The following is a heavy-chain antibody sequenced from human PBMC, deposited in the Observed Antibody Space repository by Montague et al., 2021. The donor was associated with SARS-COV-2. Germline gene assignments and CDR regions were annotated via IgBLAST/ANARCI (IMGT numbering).Heavy chain of an antibody. CDR1: GVSISSYY. CDR3: ARVFLVWLHFDPYFDY. CDR2: IYSSGST. Sequence: SETLSLTCAVSGVSISSYYWCWILRPPGKGLEWCVWIYSSGSTNXNPSLKNRVTISVDTSKNQFSLKLSSVTAAATAVYYCARVFLVWLHFDPYFDYWGQGTLVTVSS. D-gene: IGHD5-24*01. J-gene: IGHJ4*02. V-gene: IGHV4-59*01.